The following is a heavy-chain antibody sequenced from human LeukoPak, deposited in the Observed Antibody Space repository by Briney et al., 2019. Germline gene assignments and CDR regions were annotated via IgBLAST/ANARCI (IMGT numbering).Heavy chain of an antibody. CDR2: ISGSGGST. Sequence: GGSLRLSCAASGFTFSSYAMSWVRQAPGKGLEWVSAISGSGGSTYYADSVKGRFTISRDNPENTLYLQMNSLRAEDTAVYYCANIWSYYCFDYWGQGTLVTVSS. J-gene: IGHJ4*02. D-gene: IGHD1-26*01. CDR3: ANIWSYYCFDY. CDR1: GFTFSSYA. V-gene: IGHV3-23*01.